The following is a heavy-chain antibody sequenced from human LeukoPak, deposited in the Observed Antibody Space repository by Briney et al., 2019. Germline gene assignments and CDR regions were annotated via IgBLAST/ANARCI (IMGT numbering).Heavy chain of an antibody. CDR2: IYYSGSS. CDR3: ARVPRSYYYYYYMDV. Sequence: PSETLSLSCNVSGGSISGYHWSWIRQPPGKGLEWLGYIYYSGSSNYNPSLKSRVTISADTSKNQFSLKLSSVTAADTAVYYCARVPRSYYYYYYMDVWGKGTTVTVSS. V-gene: IGHV4-59*01. CDR1: GGSISGYH. J-gene: IGHJ6*03.